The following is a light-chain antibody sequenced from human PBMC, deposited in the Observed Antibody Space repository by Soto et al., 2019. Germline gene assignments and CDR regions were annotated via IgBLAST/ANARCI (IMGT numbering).Light chain of an antibody. CDR2: GAT. V-gene: IGKV3-15*01. CDR3: QQYNDWPPLT. CDR1: QSVNSN. J-gene: IGKJ4*01. Sequence: EIVMTQSPVTLSVSPGERATLSCRASQSVNSNLAWYQQKPGQAPRLLVYGATTRATGIPARFSGSGSGTEFTLTISSLQSEDFAVYYCQQYNDWPPLTFGGGTEVEIK.